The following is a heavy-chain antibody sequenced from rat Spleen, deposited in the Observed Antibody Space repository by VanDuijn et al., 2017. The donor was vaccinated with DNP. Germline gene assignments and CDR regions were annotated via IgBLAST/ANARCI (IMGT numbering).Heavy chain of an antibody. CDR3: ARWPGYNPPYAMDA. V-gene: IGHV3-3*01. D-gene: IGHD1-4*01. CDR1: GYSITSCCR. CDR2: INSAGSI. J-gene: IGHJ4*01. Sequence: EVQLQESGPGLVEPSQSLSLTCSVTGYSITSCCRWTWIRKFPGHKLEWMGYINSAGSIEYNPSLKGRISITSDTSKNQLFLQVNSVITEDTATYYCARWPGYNPPYAMDAWGQGTSVTVSS.